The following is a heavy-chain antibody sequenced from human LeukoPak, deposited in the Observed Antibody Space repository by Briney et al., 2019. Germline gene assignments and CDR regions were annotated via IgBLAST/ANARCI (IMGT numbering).Heavy chain of an antibody. D-gene: IGHD6-19*01. Sequence: PSETLSLTCTVSGGSISSYYWSWIRQPPGKGLEWIGEINHSGSTNYNPSLKSRVTISVDTSKNQFSLKLSSVTAADTAVYYCARVSRYSSGRNYFDYWGQGTLVTVSS. V-gene: IGHV4-34*01. J-gene: IGHJ4*02. CDR3: ARVSRYSSGRNYFDY. CDR1: GGSISSYY. CDR2: INHSGST.